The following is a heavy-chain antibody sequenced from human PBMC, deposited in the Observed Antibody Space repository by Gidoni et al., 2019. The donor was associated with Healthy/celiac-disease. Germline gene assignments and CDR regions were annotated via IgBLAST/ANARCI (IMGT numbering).Heavy chain of an antibody. Sequence: QVQLVESGGGVVQPGRSLRLSCAASGFPFRSYAKHWFRQAPGKGLVWVAVRSYDGSNKYYADSVKGRFTISRDKSKNTLYLQMNSLRAEDTAVYYCASSPRREWELLLEVDYWGQGTLVTVSS. D-gene: IGHD1-26*01. V-gene: IGHV3-30-3*01. CDR3: ASSPRREWELLLEVDY. J-gene: IGHJ4*02. CDR2: RSYDGSNK. CDR1: GFPFRSYA.